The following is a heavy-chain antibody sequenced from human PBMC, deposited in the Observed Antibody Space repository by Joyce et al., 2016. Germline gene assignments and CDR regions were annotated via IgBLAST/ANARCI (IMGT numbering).Heavy chain of an antibody. Sequence: QVQLVESGGGVFQPGRSLRLSCSASGFTFSTYTMHWVRQAPGKGLEWVAVRSSDGRSRYYADAVKGRFTVSRDNSKNTLYLQMSSLRPEDTAVYYCARKDVVRGVMDYWGRGSLVTVSS. CDR1: GFTFSTYT. CDR3: ARKDVVRGVMDY. D-gene: IGHD3-10*01. J-gene: IGHJ4*02. CDR2: RSSDGRSR. V-gene: IGHV3-30*04.